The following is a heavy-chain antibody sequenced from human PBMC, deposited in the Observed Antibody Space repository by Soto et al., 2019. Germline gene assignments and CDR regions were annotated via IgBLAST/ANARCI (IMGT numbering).Heavy chain of an antibody. CDR1: GYAFSVYY. CDR3: ARSGDRLFDY. D-gene: IGHD3-10*01. Sequence: GASVNVSCKAAGYAFSVYYMHWVRQAPGQGLEWMGWINPNSGGTNYAQKFQGWVTMTRDTSISTAYMELSRLRSDDTAVYYCARSGDRLFDYWGQGTLVTVSS. V-gene: IGHV1-2*04. J-gene: IGHJ4*02. CDR2: INPNSGGT.